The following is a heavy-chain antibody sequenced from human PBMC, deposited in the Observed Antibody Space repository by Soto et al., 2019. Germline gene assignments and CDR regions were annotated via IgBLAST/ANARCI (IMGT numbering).Heavy chain of an antibody. CDR2: IFYAGST. V-gene: IGHV4-39*01. Sequence: QLQLQASGPGLVKPSETLSLTCAVSGGSISRTYYYGGWIRQPPGKGLEWIGCIFYAGSTYYNPSLKSRVTISVDTSTSQFSLKLSTVTAADTAIYYCERQVVTASSPKYYFDYWGQGTLVTVSS. CDR3: ERQVVTASSPKYYFDY. J-gene: IGHJ4*02. CDR1: GGSISRTYYY. D-gene: IGHD2-21*02.